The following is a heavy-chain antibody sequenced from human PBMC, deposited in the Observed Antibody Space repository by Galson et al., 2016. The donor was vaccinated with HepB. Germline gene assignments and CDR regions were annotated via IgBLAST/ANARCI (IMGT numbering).Heavy chain of an antibody. CDR1: GFTFSSYA. CDR2: MTGSGDTT. Sequence: SLRLSCAASGFTFSSYAMGWVRQVPGKGLEWVSTMTGSGDTTYYADSVKGRFTISRDNSKNSLYLQMNSLRAEDTAVYYCAKSKNFYYYAMDVWGQGTTGTVSS. J-gene: IGHJ6*02. CDR3: AKSKNFYYYAMDV. V-gene: IGHV3-23*01.